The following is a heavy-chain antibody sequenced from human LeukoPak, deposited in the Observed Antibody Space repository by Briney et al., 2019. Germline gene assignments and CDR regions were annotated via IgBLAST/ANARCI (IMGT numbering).Heavy chain of an antibody. Sequence: GGSLRLSCAASGFTFSSYSMNWVRQAAGKGLEWVSSISSSSSYIYYADSVKGRFTISRDNAKNSLYLQMNSLRAEDTAVYYCARDLIDFWSGYYYYFDYWGQGTLVTVSS. V-gene: IGHV3-21*01. D-gene: IGHD3-3*01. CDR3: ARDLIDFWSGYYYYFDY. CDR1: GFTFSSYS. CDR2: ISSSSSYI. J-gene: IGHJ4*02.